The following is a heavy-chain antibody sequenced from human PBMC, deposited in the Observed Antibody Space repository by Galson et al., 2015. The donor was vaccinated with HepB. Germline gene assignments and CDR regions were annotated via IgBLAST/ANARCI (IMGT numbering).Heavy chain of an antibody. V-gene: IGHV3-23*01. Sequence: SLRLSCAASGLTLSTYPMNWVRQAPGKGLEWVSTISTTTATTYHADSVQGRFTISRDQSKNTLYLQMNGLRAEDTAVYYCARRDLVGATRSWGTFDIWGQGTMVTVSS. CDR2: ISTTTATT. CDR1: GLTLSTYP. CDR3: ARRDLVGATRSWGTFDI. D-gene: IGHD1-26*01. J-gene: IGHJ3*02.